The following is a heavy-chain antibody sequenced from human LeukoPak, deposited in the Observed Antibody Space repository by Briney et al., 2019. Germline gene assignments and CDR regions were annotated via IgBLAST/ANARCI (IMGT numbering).Heavy chain of an antibody. CDR2: ISAYNGNT. D-gene: IGHD3-10*01. J-gene: IGHJ4*02. CDR1: GYTFSSYG. Sequence: ASVKVSCKASGYTFSSYGISWVRQAPGQGLEWMGWISAYNGNTNYAQKLQGRVTMTTDTSTGTAYMELRSLRSDDTAVYYCARDGFGELLYYFDYWGQGTLVTVSS. CDR3: ARDGFGELLYYFDY. V-gene: IGHV1-18*01.